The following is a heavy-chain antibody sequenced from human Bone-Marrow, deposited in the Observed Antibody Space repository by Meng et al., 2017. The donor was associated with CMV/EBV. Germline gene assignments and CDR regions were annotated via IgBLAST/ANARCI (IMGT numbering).Heavy chain of an antibody. D-gene: IGHD6-13*01. Sequence: QVQVQQWGAGLLRPSENLSLTCAVYGGSFSGYYWSWIRQPPGKGLEWIGEINHSGSTNYNPSLKSRVTISVDTSKNQFSLKLSSVTAADTAVYYCARGRTAAGATTTTFDYWGQGTLVTVSS. CDR3: ARGRTAAGATTTTFDY. CDR2: INHSGST. J-gene: IGHJ4*02. CDR1: GGSFSGYY. V-gene: IGHV4-34*01.